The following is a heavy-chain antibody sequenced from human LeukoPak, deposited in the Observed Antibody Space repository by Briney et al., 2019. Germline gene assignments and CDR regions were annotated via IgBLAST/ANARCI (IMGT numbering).Heavy chain of an antibody. CDR3: ARVRDGYNDAYDF. D-gene: IGHD5-24*01. J-gene: IGHJ3*01. CDR2: IKPSGDNT. Sequence: ASVKVSCKASGYTFINYDINWVRQAPGQRLEWMGIIKPSGDNTNNAQKFQGRVTMTSDTSTSTVYMELSSLKSEDTAVYYCARVRDGYNDAYDFWGQGTMVTVTS. CDR1: GYTFINYD. V-gene: IGHV1-46*01.